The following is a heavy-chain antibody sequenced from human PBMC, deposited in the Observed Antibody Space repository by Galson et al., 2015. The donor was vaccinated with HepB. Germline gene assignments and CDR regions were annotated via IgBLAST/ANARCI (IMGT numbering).Heavy chain of an antibody. V-gene: IGHV2-70*11. D-gene: IGHD1-7*01. CDR2: IDWDDDK. CDR3: AHSNWNYARTFDS. J-gene: IGHJ4*02. Sequence: PALVKPTQTLTLTCAFSGFSLSTSGMCVSWIRQPPGKALECLARIDWDDDKYYSTSLKTRLTISKDTSKNQVVLTMTNMDPVDTATYYCAHSNWNYARTFDSWGQGTLVTVSS. CDR1: GFSLSTSGMC.